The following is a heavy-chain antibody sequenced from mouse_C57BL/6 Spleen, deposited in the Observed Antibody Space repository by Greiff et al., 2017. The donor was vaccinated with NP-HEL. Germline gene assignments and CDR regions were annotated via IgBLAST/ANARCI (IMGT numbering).Heavy chain of an antibody. CDR1: GYTFTSYW. CDR3: TRYDYFYYFDD. Sequence: VQLQQPGAELVKPGASVKLSCKASGYTFTSYWMHWVKQRPGQGLEWIGMIHPNSGSTNYNEKFKSKATLTVDKSSSTAYMQLSSLTSDDSAVYYCTRYDYFYYFDDWGKGTTLTVAS. D-gene: IGHD2-4*01. V-gene: IGHV1-64*01. J-gene: IGHJ2*01. CDR2: IHPNSGST.